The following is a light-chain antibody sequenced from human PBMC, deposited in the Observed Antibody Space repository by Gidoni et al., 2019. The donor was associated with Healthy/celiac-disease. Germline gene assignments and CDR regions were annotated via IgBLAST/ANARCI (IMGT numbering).Light chain of an antibody. J-gene: IGKJ3*01. CDR2: AAS. CDR1: QGISNY. Sequence: DIQMTQSPSSLSASVGDRVTITCRASQGISNYLAWYQQKPGKVPKLLIYAASTLQSGVPSRFSGSGSGTDFTLTISSLQPEDVATYYCQKYNSALSFTFGPGTKMDIK. V-gene: IGKV1-27*01. CDR3: QKYNSALSFT.